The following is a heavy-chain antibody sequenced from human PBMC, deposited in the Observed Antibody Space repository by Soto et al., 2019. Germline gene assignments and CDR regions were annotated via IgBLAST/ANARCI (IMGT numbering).Heavy chain of an antibody. CDR2: IKSKTDGGTT. Sequence: GGSLRLSCAASGFTFSNAWMNWVRQAPGKGLEWVGRIKSKTDGGTTDYAAPVKGRFTISRDDSKNTLYLQMNSLKTEDTAVYYCTPSGSGSYYGLFDYWGQGTLVTVSS. D-gene: IGHD3-10*01. CDR3: TPSGSGSYYGLFDY. J-gene: IGHJ4*02. CDR1: GFTFSNAW. V-gene: IGHV3-15*07.